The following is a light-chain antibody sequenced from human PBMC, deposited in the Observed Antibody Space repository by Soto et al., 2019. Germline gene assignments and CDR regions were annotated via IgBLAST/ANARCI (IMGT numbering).Light chain of an antibody. Sequence: QSVLTQPASVSGSPGQSITISCTGTSSDVDDYNYVSWYQQHPGKAPKLIISDVSTRPSGVSSRFSGSKSDTTASLTISGLQAEDEADYYCSSYPSTNTVQFGGGTQLTVL. J-gene: IGLJ2*01. CDR2: DVS. CDR1: SSDVDDYNY. V-gene: IGLV2-14*03. CDR3: SSYPSTNTVQ.